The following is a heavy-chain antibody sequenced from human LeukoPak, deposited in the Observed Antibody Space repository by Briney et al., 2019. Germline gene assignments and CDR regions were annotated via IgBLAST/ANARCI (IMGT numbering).Heavy chain of an antibody. CDR2: IKQDGSKK. CDR1: GFTFSSYW. J-gene: IGHJ4*02. D-gene: IGHD2-2*01. Sequence: GGSLRLSCAASGFTFSSYWMSWVRQAPGKELEWVANIKQDGSKKYYVDSVKGRFTISRDNAKNSLYLQMNSLRAEDTAVYYCAREEPGYCSSTSCPAFDYWGQGTLVTVSS. V-gene: IGHV3-7*01. CDR3: AREEPGYCSSTSCPAFDY.